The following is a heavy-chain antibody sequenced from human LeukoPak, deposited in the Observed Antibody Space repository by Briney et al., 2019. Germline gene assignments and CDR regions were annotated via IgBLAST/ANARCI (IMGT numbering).Heavy chain of an antibody. CDR2: ISGGGGST. V-gene: IGHV3-23*01. J-gene: IGHJ4*02. CDR1: EFIFSSYA. Sequence: GSLRLSCTASEFIFSSYAMSWVRQAPGKGLEWVSVISGGGGSTNYADSVMGRFTISRDNSKNTLYLQMNSLRAEDTAVYYCANESGDDGSGYYEVFDYWGQGTLVTVSS. D-gene: IGHD3-22*01. CDR3: ANESGDDGSGYYEVFDY.